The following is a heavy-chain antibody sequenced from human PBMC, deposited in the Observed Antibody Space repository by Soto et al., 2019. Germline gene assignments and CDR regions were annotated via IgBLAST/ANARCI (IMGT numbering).Heavy chain of an antibody. CDR3: ARAGGGTDWKLVDY. V-gene: IGHV4-39*07. CDR1: GGSISSSSYY. Sequence: SETLSLTCTVSGGSISSSSYYWGWIRQPPGKGLEWIGSIYYSGSTYYNPSLKRRVTISVDTSKKQISLKMRSVTAADTAVYYCARAGGGTDWKLVDYWGQGTLVTVSS. CDR2: IYYSGST. J-gene: IGHJ4*02. D-gene: IGHD1-1*01.